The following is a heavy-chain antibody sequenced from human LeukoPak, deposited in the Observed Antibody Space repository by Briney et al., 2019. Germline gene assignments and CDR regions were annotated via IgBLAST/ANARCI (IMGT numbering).Heavy chain of an antibody. CDR1: GFTFSNAW. CDR2: IKSKTDGGTT. V-gene: IGHV3-15*07. CDR3: ARMRPAMVD. D-gene: IGHD5-18*01. Sequence: GGSLRLSCAASGFTFSNAWMNWVRQAPGKGLEWVGRIKSKTDGGTTDYAAPVKGRFTISRDDSKSTLYLQMNSLRAEDTAVYYCARMRPAMVDWGQGTLVTVSS. J-gene: IGHJ4*02.